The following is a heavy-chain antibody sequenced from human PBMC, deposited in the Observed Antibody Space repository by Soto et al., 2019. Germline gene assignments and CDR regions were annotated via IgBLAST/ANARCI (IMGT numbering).Heavy chain of an antibody. CDR3: ARVERGTATTVVDAFDI. Sequence: QVQLQQWGAGLLKPSETLSLTCAVFGGSVNSGNYYWSWIRQPPGKGLEWIGEMSHSGGTPFNPSIKSRVTTSVDTSKNQLALKMSSVTAADTDLYYCARVERGTATTVVDAFDIWGPGTMVTVSS. J-gene: IGHJ3*02. D-gene: IGHD1-1*01. CDR2: MSHSGGT. V-gene: IGHV4-34*01. CDR1: GGSVNSGNYY.